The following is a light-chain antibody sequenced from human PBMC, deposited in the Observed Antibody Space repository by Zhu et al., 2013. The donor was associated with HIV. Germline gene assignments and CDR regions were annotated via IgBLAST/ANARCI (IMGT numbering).Light chain of an antibody. Sequence: EIVMTQSPATLSLSPGERATLSCRASQTVSSTYLAWYQQKPGQAPRLVIHGASNRAAGTPVRFSGGGSGAVFTFTIAGLEPEDVAVYYCQHHGTSGKWAFGQGTKVEVK. CDR3: QHHGTSGKWA. J-gene: IGKJ1*01. CDR1: QTVSSTY. V-gene: IGKV3-20*01. CDR2: GAS.